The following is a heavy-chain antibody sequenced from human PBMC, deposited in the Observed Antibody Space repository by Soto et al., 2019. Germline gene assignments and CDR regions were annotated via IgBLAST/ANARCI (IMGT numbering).Heavy chain of an antibody. CDR2: ITPIYPTT. CDR3: ARIPRYSFPTSDDLDS. CDR1: GGTFYTYT. Sequence: SVKVSCKASGGTFYTYTFSWVRQAPGQGLEWMGSITPIYPTTNYAEKFQGRLTVTADGTTNTAYMELNSLTSEDTAVYYCARIPRYSFPTSDDLDSWGQGTLVTVSS. D-gene: IGHD5-18*01. V-gene: IGHV1-69*13. J-gene: IGHJ4*02.